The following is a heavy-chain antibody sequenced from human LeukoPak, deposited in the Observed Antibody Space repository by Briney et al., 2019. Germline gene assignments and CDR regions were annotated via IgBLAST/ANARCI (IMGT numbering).Heavy chain of an antibody. V-gene: IGHV4-59*01. CDR3: ARGHCSGGSCFYYFDY. CDR1: GGSISSYY. D-gene: IGHD2-15*01. CDR2: IYYSGST. J-gene: IGHJ4*02. Sequence: PSETLSLTCTVSGGSISSYYWSWIRQPPGKGLEWIGYIYYSGSTNYNPSLKSRVTISVDTSKNQFSLKLSSVTAADTAVYYCARGHCSGGSCFYYFDYWGQGTLVTVSS.